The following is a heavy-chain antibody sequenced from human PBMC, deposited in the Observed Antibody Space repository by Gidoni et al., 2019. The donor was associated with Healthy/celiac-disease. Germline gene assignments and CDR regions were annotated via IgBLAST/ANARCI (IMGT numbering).Heavy chain of an antibody. V-gene: IGHV1-18*04. CDR2: ISAYNGNT. Sequence: QVQLVQSGAEVKKPGASVKVSCKASGYTFTSYAISWVRQAPGQGLEWMGWISAYNGNTNYAQKLQGRVTMTTDTSTSTAYMELRSLRSDDTAVYYCARDNTAPPAYSSSWSDYYYYGMDVWGQGTTVTVSS. D-gene: IGHD6-13*01. CDR1: GYTFTSYA. CDR3: ARDNTAPPAYSSSWSDYYYYGMDV. J-gene: IGHJ6*02.